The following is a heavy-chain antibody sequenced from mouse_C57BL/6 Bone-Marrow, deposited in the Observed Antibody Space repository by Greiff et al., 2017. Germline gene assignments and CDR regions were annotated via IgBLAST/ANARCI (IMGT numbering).Heavy chain of an antibody. J-gene: IGHJ1*03. CDR3: ARDDITTVLGNCYFDV. V-gene: IGHV1-54*01. CDR2: INPGSGGT. D-gene: IGHD1-1*01. Sequence: VQLQESGAELVRPGTSVKVSCKASGSAFTNYLIEWVKQRPGQGLEWIGVINPGSGGTNYNEKFKGKATLTADKSSSTAYMQLSSLTSEDSAVYFCARDDITTVLGNCYFDVWGTGTTVTVSS. CDR1: GSAFTNYL.